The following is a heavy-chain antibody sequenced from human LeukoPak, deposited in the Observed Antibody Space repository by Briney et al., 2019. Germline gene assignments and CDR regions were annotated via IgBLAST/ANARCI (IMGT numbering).Heavy chain of an antibody. D-gene: IGHD2-2*01. CDR2: IRYDGSNE. CDR1: GFTFSSYG. V-gene: IGHV3-30*02. J-gene: IGHJ3*02. CDR3: AKVLGYCSSTSCYRGHDAFDI. Sequence: GGSLRLSCAASGFTFSSYGMHWVRQAPGKGLEWVAFIRYDGSNEYYADSVKGRFTISRDNSKNTLYLQMNSLRAEDTAVYYCAKVLGYCSSTSCYRGHDAFDIWGQGTMVTVSS.